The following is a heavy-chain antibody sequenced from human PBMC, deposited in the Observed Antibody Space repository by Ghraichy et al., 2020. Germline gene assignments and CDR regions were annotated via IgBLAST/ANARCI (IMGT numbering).Heavy chain of an antibody. V-gene: IGHV3-13*01. CDR3: VRGGYGNNWPALDM. J-gene: IGHJ3*02. CDR2: IAIAGYT. D-gene: IGHD6-13*01. CDR1: GFPFSSHD. Sequence: GGSLRLSCAASGFPFSSHDMHWVRQGKGKGLEWVSAIAIAGYTFYSDSVKGRFTISRENGRNSLYLQMNSLTAGDTAVYYCVRGGYGNNWPALDMWGQGTTVTVSA.